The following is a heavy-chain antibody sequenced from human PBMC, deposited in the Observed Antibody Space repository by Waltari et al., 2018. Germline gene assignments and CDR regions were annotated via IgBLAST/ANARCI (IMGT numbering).Heavy chain of an antibody. CDR3: ARDPQRGIAAGKGY. J-gene: IGHJ4*02. CDR1: GFTFSSYS. D-gene: IGHD6-13*01. Sequence: EVQLVESGGGLVKPGGSLRLSCAASGFTFSSYSMNWVRQAPGKGLGWFSSSSSSSNYIYYADSVKGRFTISRDNAKNSLYLQMNSLRAEDTAVYYCARDPQRGIAAGKGYWGQGTLVTVSS. CDR2: SSSSSNYI. V-gene: IGHV3-21*01.